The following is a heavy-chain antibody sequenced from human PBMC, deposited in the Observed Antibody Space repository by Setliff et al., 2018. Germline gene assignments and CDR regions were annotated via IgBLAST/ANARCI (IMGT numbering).Heavy chain of an antibody. J-gene: IGHJ6*03. CDR2: IYTGGST. D-gene: IGHD3-3*01. Sequence: PSETLSLTCTVSGGSISSYYWSWIRQPAGKGLEWIGRIYTGGSTKYNSSLKSRVTISLDTSKNQFSLKVTSVTAADTAVYYCARLSGFLYMDVWGKGTTVTVSS. CDR1: GGSISSYY. CDR3: ARLSGFLYMDV. V-gene: IGHV4-4*07.